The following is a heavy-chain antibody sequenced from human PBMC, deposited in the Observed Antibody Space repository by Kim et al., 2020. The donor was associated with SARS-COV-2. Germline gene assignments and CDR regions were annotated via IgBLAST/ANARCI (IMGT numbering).Heavy chain of an antibody. CDR1: GGSFSSGGYY. D-gene: IGHD2-21*01. Sequence: SETLSLTCTVSGGSFSSGGYYWSWNRQHPGKDLEGIVYIYYSGSYYSNPTLKSRITIEVDTTQNSLSLNLVSATAAAAALYSSASCRSQGIVVAVDFDN. CDR2: IYYSGSY. J-gene: IGHJ4*01. CDR3: ASCRSQGIVVAVDFDN. V-gene: IGHV4-31*03.